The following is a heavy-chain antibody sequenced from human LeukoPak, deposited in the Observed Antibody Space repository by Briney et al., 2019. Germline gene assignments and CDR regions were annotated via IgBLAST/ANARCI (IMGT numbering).Heavy chain of an antibody. V-gene: IGHV3-33*08. CDR3: ARDARITIFGVVSYYYYYMDV. CDR2: IWYDGSNK. J-gene: IGHJ6*03. CDR1: GFTFSSYG. D-gene: IGHD3-3*01. Sequence: GRSLRLSCAASGFTFSSYGMHWVRQAPGKGLEWVAVIWYDGSNKYYADSVKGRFTISRDNSKNTLYLQMNSLRAEDTAVYYCARDARITIFGVVSYYYYYMDVWGKGTTVTVSS.